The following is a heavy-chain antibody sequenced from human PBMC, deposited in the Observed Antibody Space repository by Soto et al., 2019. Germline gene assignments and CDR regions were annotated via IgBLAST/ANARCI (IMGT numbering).Heavy chain of an antibody. D-gene: IGHD2-21*01. V-gene: IGHV1-18*01. J-gene: IGHJ4*02. CDR3: XXXXXXXXYSAYYFDY. CDR2: ISAYNGNT. Sequence: QVQLVQSGAEVKKPGASVKVSCKASGYTFTSYGISWVRQAPGQGLEWMGWISAYNGNTNYAQKLQGRVTMTTDTSTSTAXXXXXSLRSDDXXXXXXXXXXXXXXYSAYYFDYWGQGTLVTVSS. CDR1: GYTFTSYG.